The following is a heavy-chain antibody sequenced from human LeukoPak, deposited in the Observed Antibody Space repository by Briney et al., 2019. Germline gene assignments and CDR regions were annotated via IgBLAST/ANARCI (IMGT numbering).Heavy chain of an antibody. V-gene: IGHV4-39*01. CDR1: GDSINDHY. Sequence: SETLSLTCAVSGDSINDHYWGWIRQPPGKGLEWIGSIYYSGSTYYNPSLKSRVTISVDTSKNQFSLKLSSVTAADTAVYYCARHEIGSSGYKPSDYFDYWGQGTLVTVSS. J-gene: IGHJ4*02. D-gene: IGHD3-22*01. CDR3: ARHEIGSSGYKPSDYFDY. CDR2: IYYSGST.